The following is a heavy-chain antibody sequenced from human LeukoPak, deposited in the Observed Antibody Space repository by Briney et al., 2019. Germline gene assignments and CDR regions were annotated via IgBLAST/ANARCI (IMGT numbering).Heavy chain of an antibody. CDR2: IIPIFGTA. Sequence: ASVKVSCKASGGTFSSYAISWVRQAPGQGLEWMGGIIPIFGTANYAQKFQGRVTITADESTSTAYMELSSLRSGDTAVYYCARGKRRLHSEFDYWGQGTLVTVSS. J-gene: IGHJ4*02. D-gene: IGHD5-24*01. CDR3: ARGKRRLHSEFDY. CDR1: GGTFSSYA. V-gene: IGHV1-69*13.